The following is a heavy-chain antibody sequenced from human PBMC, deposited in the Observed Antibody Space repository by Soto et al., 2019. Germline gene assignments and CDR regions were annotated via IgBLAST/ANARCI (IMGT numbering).Heavy chain of an antibody. CDR2: IYHSGST. D-gene: IGHD2-15*01. CDR1: GGSISSGGYS. J-gene: IGHJ5*02. Sequence: SETLSLTCAVSGGSISSGGYSWCWIRQPPGKGLEWIGYIYHSGSTYYNPSLKSRVTISVDRSKNQFSLKLSSVPAADTAVYYCARGPNEKNFGYCSGGSCYSVLVRFAPWGQGTLVTVSS. V-gene: IGHV4-30-2*01. CDR3: ARGPNEKNFGYCSGGSCYSVLVRFAP.